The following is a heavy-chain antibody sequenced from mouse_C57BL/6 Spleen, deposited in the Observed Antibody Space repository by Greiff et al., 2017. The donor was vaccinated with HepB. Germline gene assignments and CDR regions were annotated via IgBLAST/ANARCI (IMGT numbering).Heavy chain of an antibody. CDR2: ISSGGDYI. V-gene: IGHV5-9-1*02. CDR1: GFTFSSYA. J-gene: IGHJ1*03. CDR3: TRHYYGSNYWYFDV. Sequence: EVQLVESGEGLVKPGGSLKLSCAASGFTFSSYAMSWVRQTPEKRLEWVAYISSGGDYIYYADTVKGRFTISRDNARNTLYLQMSSLKSEDTAMYYCTRHYYGSNYWYFDVWGTGTTVTVSS. D-gene: IGHD1-1*01.